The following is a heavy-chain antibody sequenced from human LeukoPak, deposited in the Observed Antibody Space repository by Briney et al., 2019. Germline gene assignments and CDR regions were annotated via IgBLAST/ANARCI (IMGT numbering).Heavy chain of an antibody. D-gene: IGHD6-13*01. J-gene: IGHJ4*02. V-gene: IGHV3-30*01. CDR3: ARLGIITAAGSNDY. Sequence: SVKGRFTISRDNSKNTLHLQMNSLRAEDTAVYYCARLGIITAAGSNDYWGQGTLVTVSS.